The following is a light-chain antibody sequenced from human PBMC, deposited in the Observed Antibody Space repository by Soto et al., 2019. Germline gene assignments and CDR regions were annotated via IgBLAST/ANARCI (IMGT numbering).Light chain of an antibody. CDR2: GAS. Sequence: ETVLTQSPGTLSLSPGERATFSCRASQSVRKNYLAWYQQKPGQAPRLLIYGASSRATGIPDRFSGSGSGTDFSLTISRLEPEDFAVYYCQQFGDGVNFGGGTKVEIK. V-gene: IGKV3-20*01. J-gene: IGKJ4*01. CDR1: QSVRKNY. CDR3: QQFGDGVN.